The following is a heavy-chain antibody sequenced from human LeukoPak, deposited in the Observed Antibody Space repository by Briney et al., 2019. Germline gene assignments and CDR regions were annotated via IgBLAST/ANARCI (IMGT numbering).Heavy chain of an antibody. J-gene: IGHJ5*02. Sequence: SETLSLTCTVSGGSISSGDYYWSWIRQPPGKGLEWIGYIYYSGSTYYNPSLKSRVTSVDTSKNQFSLKLSSVTAADTAVYYCARERSGEHQLPMVWFDPWGQGTLVTVSS. CDR2: IYYSGST. CDR1: GGSISSGDYY. D-gene: IGHD2-2*01. V-gene: IGHV4-30-4*08. CDR3: ARERSGEHQLPMVWFDP.